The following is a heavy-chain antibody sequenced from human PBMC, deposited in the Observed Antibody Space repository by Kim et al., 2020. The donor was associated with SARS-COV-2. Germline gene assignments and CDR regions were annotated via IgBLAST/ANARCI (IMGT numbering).Heavy chain of an antibody. CDR3: ARDSSSSGWYGRDNWFDP. J-gene: IGHJ5*02. Sequence: SETLSLTCTVSGYSISSGYYWGWIRHPPGKGLEWIGSIYHSGSTYDNPSLESRVTISVDTSRNQFSLKLSSVTAADTAVYYCARDSSSSGWYGRDNWFDPWGQGTQVTASS. V-gene: IGHV4-38-2*02. D-gene: IGHD6-19*01. CDR1: GYSISSGYY. CDR2: IYHSGST.